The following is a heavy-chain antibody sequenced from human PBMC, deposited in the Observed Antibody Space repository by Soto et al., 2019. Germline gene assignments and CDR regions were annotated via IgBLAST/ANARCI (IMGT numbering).Heavy chain of an antibody. D-gene: IGHD1-1*01. Sequence: GGSLRLSCAASGFTFTNVAMTWVRQAPGKGLEWVSTITDSGGSTDYADSVKGRFTISRDNSRSTLYLQMNNLRADDTAVYYCAKLYWNPRYFDYWGQGARVTVSS. CDR1: GFTFTNVA. CDR2: ITDSGGST. V-gene: IGHV3-23*01. CDR3: AKLYWNPRYFDY. J-gene: IGHJ4*02.